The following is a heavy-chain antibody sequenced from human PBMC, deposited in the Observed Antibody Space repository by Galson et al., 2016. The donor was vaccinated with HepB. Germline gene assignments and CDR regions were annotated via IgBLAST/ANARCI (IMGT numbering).Heavy chain of an antibody. CDR3: AKGRSWPPLLEY. D-gene: IGHD6-13*01. V-gene: IGHV3-23*01. J-gene: IGHJ4*02. CDR2: ITPGGGSS. CDR1: GFSFRLYA. Sequence: SLRLSCAASGFSFRLYAMAWVRQAPEKGLEWVSSITPGGGSSYYADSVKGRFTISSDNSKSTLYLHINTLRDEDTAVYYWAKGRSWPPLLEYCGQGALVSVSS.